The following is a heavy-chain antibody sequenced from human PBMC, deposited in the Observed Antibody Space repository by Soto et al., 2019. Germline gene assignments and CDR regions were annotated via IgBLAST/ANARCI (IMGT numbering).Heavy chain of an antibody. CDR3: ARVPRGGGYFDY. CDR2: INPSGGST. J-gene: IGHJ4*02. V-gene: IGHV1-46*01. D-gene: IGHD2-15*01. Sequence: QVQLVQSGAEVKKPGASVKVSCKASGYTFTSYYMHWVRQAPGQGLEWMGIINPSGGSTSYAQKFQGRVTMTRDTSTSTVYMELSSLRSEDTAVHYCARVPRGGGYFDYWGQGTLVTVSS. CDR1: GYTFTSYY.